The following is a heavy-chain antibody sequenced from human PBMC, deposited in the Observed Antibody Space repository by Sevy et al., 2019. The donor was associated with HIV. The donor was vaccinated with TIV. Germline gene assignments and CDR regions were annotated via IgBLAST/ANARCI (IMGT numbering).Heavy chain of an antibody. Sequence: SETLSLTCTVSGGSISSGGYYWSWIRQHPGKGLEWIGYIYYSGSTYYNPSLKSRVTISVDTSKNQFSLKLSSVTTADTAVYYCARKSPLSMVRGVNTRSYYYYYYMDVWGKGTTVTVSS. CDR2: IYYSGST. CDR1: GGSISSGGYY. CDR3: ARKSPLSMVRGVNTRSYYYYYYMDV. J-gene: IGHJ6*03. D-gene: IGHD3-10*01. V-gene: IGHV4-31*03.